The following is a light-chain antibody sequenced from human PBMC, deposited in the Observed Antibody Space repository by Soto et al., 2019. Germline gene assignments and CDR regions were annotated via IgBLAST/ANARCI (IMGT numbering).Light chain of an antibody. Sequence: QSALTQPASVSGSPGQSIAISCTGTSSDVGGYNYVSWYQQHPGKAPKLIIYAVSGRPSGVPDRFSGSKSGNTASLTISGLQADDEADYYCCSYAGYYTSVFGGGTQLTVL. V-gene: IGLV2-11*01. CDR2: AVS. CDR3: CSYAGYYTSV. CDR1: SSDVGGYNY. J-gene: IGLJ2*01.